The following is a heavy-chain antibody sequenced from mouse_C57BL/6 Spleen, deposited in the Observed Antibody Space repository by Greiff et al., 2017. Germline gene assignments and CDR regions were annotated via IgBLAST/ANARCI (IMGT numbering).Heavy chain of an antibody. Sequence: EVQLVESGAGLVKPGGSLKLSCAASGFTFSSYAMSWVRQTPEKRLEWVAYISSGGDYIYYADTVKGRFTISRDNARNTLYLQMSSLKSDDTAMYYCTRDLGVTTRGVYFDYWGQGTTLTVSS. V-gene: IGHV5-9-1*02. CDR1: GFTFSSYA. CDR3: TRDLGVTTRGVYFDY. J-gene: IGHJ2*01. CDR2: ISSGGDYI. D-gene: IGHD2-2*01.